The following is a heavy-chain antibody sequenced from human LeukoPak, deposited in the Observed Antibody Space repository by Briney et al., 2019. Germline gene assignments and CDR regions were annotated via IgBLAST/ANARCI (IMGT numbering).Heavy chain of an antibody. D-gene: IGHD1-14*01. CDR2: IIPIFGTA. CDR1: GGTFSSYA. V-gene: IGHV1-69*13. J-gene: IGHJ4*02. CDR3: ARDKVRRGYFDY. Sequence: GASVKVSCKASGGTFSSYAISWVRQAPGQGLGWMGGIIPIFGTANYAQKFQGRVTITADESTSTAYMELSSLRSEDTAVYYCARDKVRRGYFDYWGQGTLVTVSS.